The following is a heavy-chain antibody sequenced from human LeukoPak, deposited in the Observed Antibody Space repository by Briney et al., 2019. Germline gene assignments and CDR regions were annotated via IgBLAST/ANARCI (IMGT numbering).Heavy chain of an antibody. CDR2: IHTSGST. CDR3: AREFSGTSIAARVFDS. CDR1: GGSITGYY. D-gene: IGHD6-6*01. J-gene: IGHJ4*02. Sequence: SETLSLTCTVSGGSITGYYWSYIRQPAGKGLEWIGRIHTSGSTNYNPSLKSRVTMSVDTSKNQFSLNLSSVTAADTAMYYCAREFSGTSIAARVFDSWGQGTLVTVSS. V-gene: IGHV4-4*07.